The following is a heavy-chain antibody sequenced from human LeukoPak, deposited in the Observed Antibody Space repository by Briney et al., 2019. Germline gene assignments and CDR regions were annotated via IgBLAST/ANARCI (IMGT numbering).Heavy chain of an antibody. CDR1: GFDFSRSS. J-gene: IGHJ6*02. Sequence: GGSLRLSCAASGFDFSRSSMNWVRQAPGKGLGWVSYISFSNRNMYYADSVKGRFTISRDNAKNSLYLQMNSLRAEDTAVYYCARDGYYYGMDVWGQGTTVTVSS. CDR2: ISFSNRNM. V-gene: IGHV3-48*04. CDR3: ARDGYYYGMDV.